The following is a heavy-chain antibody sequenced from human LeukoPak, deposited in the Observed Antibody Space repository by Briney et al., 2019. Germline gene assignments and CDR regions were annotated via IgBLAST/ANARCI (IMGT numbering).Heavy chain of an antibody. CDR3: APFSAVTHYYFDY. Sequence: GGSLRLSCAASGFTFCSHSLMWVRQAPGKGLEWVSSISPDSGYIYYADSVKGRFTISRDNAENSLLLQMNSLGAEDTAVYYCAPFSAVTHYYFDYWGQGTLVTVSS. CDR1: GFTFCSHS. D-gene: IGHD6-13*01. CDR2: ISPDSGYI. J-gene: IGHJ4*02. V-gene: IGHV3-21*01.